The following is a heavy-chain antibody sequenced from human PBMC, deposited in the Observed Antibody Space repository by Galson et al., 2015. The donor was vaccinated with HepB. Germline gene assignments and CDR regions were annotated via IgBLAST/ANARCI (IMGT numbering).Heavy chain of an antibody. CDR3: ARGGSRDYMDV. Sequence: SVQVSCKASGYTFTSSAVHCVRQAPGPRLEWMEWINAGNGNTKYSQKFQGRVTITREQSASKAYMELSSLRSEDTAVYYCARGGSRDYMDVWGKGPTVTVSS. J-gene: IGHJ6*03. V-gene: IGHV1-3*01. CDR2: INAGNGNT. CDR1: GYTFTSSA. D-gene: IGHD3-10*01.